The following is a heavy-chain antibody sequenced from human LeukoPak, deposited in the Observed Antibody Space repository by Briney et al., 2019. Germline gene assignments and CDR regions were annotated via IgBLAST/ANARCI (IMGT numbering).Heavy chain of an antibody. CDR2: IYTSGST. D-gene: IGHD6-19*01. J-gene: IGHJ3*02. CDR1: GGSISSYY. V-gene: IGHV4-4*07. CDR3: ARGTTKGYSSGWYRYAFDI. Sequence: PSETLSLTCTVSGGSISSYYWSWIRQPAGKGLEWIGRIYTSGSTNYNPSLKSRVTISVDTSKNQFSLKLSSVTAADTAVYYCARGTTKGYSSGWYRYAFDIWGQGTMVTVSS.